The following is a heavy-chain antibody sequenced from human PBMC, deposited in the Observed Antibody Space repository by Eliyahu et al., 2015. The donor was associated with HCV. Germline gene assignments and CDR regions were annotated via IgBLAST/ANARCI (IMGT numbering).Heavy chain of an antibody. Sequence: QVQLVQSGAEVKKXGASXKVSCKXXGXTFTSYDINWVRQATGQGLEWMGWMNPNSGNTGYAQKFQGRVTMTRNTSISTAYMELSSLRSEDTAVYYCARALERRRYYYGMDVWGQGTTVTVSS. CDR3: ARALERRRYYYGMDV. CDR2: MNPNSGNT. J-gene: IGHJ6*02. CDR1: GXTFTSYD. D-gene: IGHD1-1*01. V-gene: IGHV1-8*01.